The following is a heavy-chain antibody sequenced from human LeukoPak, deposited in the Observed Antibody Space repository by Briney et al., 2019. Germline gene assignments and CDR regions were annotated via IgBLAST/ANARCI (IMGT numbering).Heavy chain of an antibody. Sequence: PGGSLRLSCEASGFTFSEYYMSWIRQVPGKGREWVSYISSSGSKVDYADSVKGRFTISRDNAKNSLYLQMKSLRAEDTAVYYCARGGFCRTISCYGVLNWFDSWGQGALVTVSS. CDR1: GFTFSEYY. J-gene: IGHJ5*01. CDR3: ARGGFCRTISCYGVLNWFDS. V-gene: IGHV3-11*04. D-gene: IGHD2-2*01. CDR2: ISSSGSKV.